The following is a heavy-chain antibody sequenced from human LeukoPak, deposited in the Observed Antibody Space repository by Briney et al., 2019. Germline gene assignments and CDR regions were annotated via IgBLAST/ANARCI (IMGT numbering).Heavy chain of an antibody. D-gene: IGHD3-22*01. CDR2: INHSGST. J-gene: IGHJ3*02. CDR3: ARGLSYYDSRSPDAFDI. Sequence: SETLSLTCAVYGGSLSGYYWSWIRQPPGKGLEWIGEINHSGSTNYNPSLKSRVTISVDTSKNQFSLKLSSVTAADTAVYYCARGLSYYDSRSPDAFDIWGQGTMVTVSS. V-gene: IGHV4-34*01. CDR1: GGSLSGYY.